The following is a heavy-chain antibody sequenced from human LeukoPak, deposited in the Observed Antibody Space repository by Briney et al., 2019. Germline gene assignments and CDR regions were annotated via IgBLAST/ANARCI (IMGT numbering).Heavy chain of an antibody. V-gene: IGHV3-30*04. CDR2: ISYDGSSE. J-gene: IGHJ3*02. CDR1: TFTFSSYA. Sequence: GGSLRLSCAASTFTFSSYAMHWVRQAPGKGLEWVAIISYDGSSEYYADSVKGRFTISRDNSKNTLYLQMNSLRAEDTAVYYCARVGYEYDAFDIWGQGTMVTVSS. D-gene: IGHD5-12*01. CDR3: ARVGYEYDAFDI.